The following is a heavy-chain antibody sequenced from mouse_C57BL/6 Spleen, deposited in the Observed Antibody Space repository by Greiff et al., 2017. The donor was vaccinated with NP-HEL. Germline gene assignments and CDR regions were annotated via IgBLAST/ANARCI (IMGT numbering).Heavy chain of an antibody. D-gene: IGHD3-2*02. J-gene: IGHJ4*01. V-gene: IGHV1-66*01. CDR1: GYSFTSYY. Sequence: QFQLQQSGPELVKPGASVKISCKASGYSFTSYYIHWVKQRPGQGLEWIGWIYPGSGNTKYNEKFKGKATLTADTSSSTAYMQLSSLTSEDSAVYYCARDSSGDYYAMDYWGQGTSVTVSS. CDR2: IYPGSGNT. CDR3: ARDSSGDYYAMDY.